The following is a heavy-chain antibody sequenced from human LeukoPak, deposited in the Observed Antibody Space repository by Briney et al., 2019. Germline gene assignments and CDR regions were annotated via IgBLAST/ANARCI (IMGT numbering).Heavy chain of an antibody. V-gene: IGHV3-30*18. CDR3: AKSRITMIVAIWYFDL. CDR2: ISYDGSNK. CDR1: GFTFSSYG. D-gene: IGHD3-22*01. J-gene: IGHJ2*01. Sequence: GGSLRLSCAASGFTFSSYGMHWVRQAPGKGLEWVAVISYDGSNKYYVDSVRGRFTISRDNSKNTLYLQMNSLRAEDTAVYYCAKSRITMIVAIWYFDLWGRGTLVTVSS.